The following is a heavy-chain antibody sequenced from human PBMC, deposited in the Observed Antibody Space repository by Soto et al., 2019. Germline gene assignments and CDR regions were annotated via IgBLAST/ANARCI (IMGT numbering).Heavy chain of an antibody. CDR3: ARGGIAGHWFDP. J-gene: IGHJ5*02. CDR1: NAYIHSGGFY. CDR2: IFHSGST. D-gene: IGHD6-13*01. Sequence: QVKLQESGPGLLKPSQTLSLTCNVSNAYIHSGGFYWSWIRQHPGKGLEWIGYIFHSGSTLYNPSFNSRVTLSADTSKHLLSLNLRSVTVADTAVYYCARGGIAGHWFDPWGQGILVTVSS. V-gene: IGHV4-31*03.